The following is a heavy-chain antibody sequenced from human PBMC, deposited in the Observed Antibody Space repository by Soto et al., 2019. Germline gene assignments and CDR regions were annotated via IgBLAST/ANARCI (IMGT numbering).Heavy chain of an antibody. D-gene: IGHD6-13*01. V-gene: IGHV4-61*01. J-gene: IGHJ6*02. CDR3: ARDASATYYYYYGLDV. Sequence: SETRSLTWTVSGGSVSRGIYYGSWIRQPPGKGLEWIGYIYYSGSTNYNPSLESRVTISVDTSKNQFSLKLSSVTAADTAVYYCARDASATYYYYYGLDVWGRGTTVTVSS. CDR2: IYYSGST. CDR1: GGSVSRGIYY.